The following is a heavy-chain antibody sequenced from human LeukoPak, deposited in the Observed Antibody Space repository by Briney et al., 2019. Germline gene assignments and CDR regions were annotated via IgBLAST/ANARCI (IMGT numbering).Heavy chain of an antibody. CDR3: ARASSGYGN. D-gene: IGHD3-22*01. J-gene: IGHJ4*02. CDR1: GFTFSVHY. V-gene: IGHV3-72*01. CDR2: TRNKANSYTT. Sequence: GGSLRLSCAASGFTFSVHYMDWVRQAPGKGLEWVGRTRNKANSYTTEYAASVKGRFTISRDDSKNSLYLQMNSLKTEDTAVYYCARASSGYGNWGQGTLVTVSS.